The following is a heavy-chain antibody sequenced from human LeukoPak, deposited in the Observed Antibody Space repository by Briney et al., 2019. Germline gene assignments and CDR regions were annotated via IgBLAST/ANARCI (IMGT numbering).Heavy chain of an antibody. CDR3: ARVLAVAGGYHWFDP. D-gene: IGHD6-13*01. CDR1: GFTFSSYE. Sequence: GGSLRLSCAASGFTFSSYEMNWVRQAPGKGLEWVSYISSSGSTIYYADSVKGRFTISRDNAKNSLYLQMNSLRAEDTAVYYCARVLAVAGGYHWFDPWGQGTLVTVSS. J-gene: IGHJ5*02. V-gene: IGHV3-48*03. CDR2: ISSSGSTI.